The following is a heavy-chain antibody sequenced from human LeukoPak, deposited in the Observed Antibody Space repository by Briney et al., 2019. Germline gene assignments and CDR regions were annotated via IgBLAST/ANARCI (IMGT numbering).Heavy chain of an antibody. V-gene: IGHV3-9*01. Sequence: GGSLRLSCAASGFTFDDYAMPWVRQAPGEGLEWVSGISWNSGSLGYADSVKGRFTISRDNARNSLYLQMNSLRPEDTALYYCAKDSVFREGYFDYWGQGTLVTVSS. CDR3: AKDSVFREGYFDY. CDR1: GFTFDDYA. J-gene: IGHJ4*02. CDR2: ISWNSGSL.